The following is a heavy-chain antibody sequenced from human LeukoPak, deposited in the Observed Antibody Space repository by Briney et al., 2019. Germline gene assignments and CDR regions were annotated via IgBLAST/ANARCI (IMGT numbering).Heavy chain of an antibody. V-gene: IGHV3-74*03. Sequence: GGSLRLSCAASGFTFSSTWMHWVRQVPGKELVWVARIESDGRRTTYAESVKGRFTISRDNSKNTLYLQMNSLRAEDTAVYYCAKSLAATVTTGSNFDYWGQGTLVTVSS. J-gene: IGHJ4*02. D-gene: IGHD4-17*01. CDR3: AKSLAATVTTGSNFDY. CDR2: IESDGRRT. CDR1: GFTFSSTW.